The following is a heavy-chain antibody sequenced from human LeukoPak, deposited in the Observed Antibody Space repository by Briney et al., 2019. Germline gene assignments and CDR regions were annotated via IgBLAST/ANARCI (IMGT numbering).Heavy chain of an antibody. CDR2: ISANSSAT. D-gene: IGHD1-26*01. Sequence: GGSLRLSCAASEFSLGGYAMNWVRQAPGKGLEWVSYISANSSATYYAESVKGRFTISRDNGQNSLYLQMNSLTAGDTAVYYCTRGVGRRGGTFDFWGQGTLVTVSS. V-gene: IGHV3-48*01. CDR1: EFSLGGYA. J-gene: IGHJ4*02. CDR3: TRGVGRRGGTFDF.